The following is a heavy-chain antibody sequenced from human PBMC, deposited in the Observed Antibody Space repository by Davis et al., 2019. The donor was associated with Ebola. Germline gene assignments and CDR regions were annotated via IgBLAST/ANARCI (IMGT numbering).Heavy chain of an antibody. D-gene: IGHD3-3*01. CDR1: GASISTYY. CDR2: IYYSGST. CDR3: ARARGPYYDFWSGYQYFDY. Sequence: PSETLSLTCTVSGASISTYYWSWIRQPPGKGLEWIGYIYYSGSTDYNPSLKSRVTISVDTSKNQFSLKLSSVTAADTAVYYCARARGPYYDFWSGYQYFDYWGQGTLVTVSS. J-gene: IGHJ4*02. V-gene: IGHV4-59*01.